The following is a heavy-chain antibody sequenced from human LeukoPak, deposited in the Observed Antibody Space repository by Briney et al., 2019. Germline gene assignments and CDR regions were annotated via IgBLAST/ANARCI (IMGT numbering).Heavy chain of an antibody. D-gene: IGHD3-22*01. V-gene: IGHV3-11*04. CDR1: GFTFSDYY. J-gene: IGHJ4*02. CDR2: ISSSGSTI. CDR3: ASGPNYFDNSGYYQTFDY. Sequence: GGSLRLSCAASGFTFSDYYMSWIRQAPGKGLEWVSYISSSGSTIYYADSVKGRFTISRDNAKNSLYLQMNSLRAEDTAVYYCASGPNYFDNSGYYQTFDYWGQGTLVTVSS.